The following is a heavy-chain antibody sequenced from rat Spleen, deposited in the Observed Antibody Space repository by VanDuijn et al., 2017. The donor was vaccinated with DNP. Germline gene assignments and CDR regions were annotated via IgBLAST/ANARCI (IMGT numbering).Heavy chain of an antibody. J-gene: IGHJ1*01. Sequence: EVHLVESGGALVQPGRSLKLSCVASGFTFSYYWMAWIRQVPGKGLEWVAAITSSGGSTYYPDSVKGRFTISRDNAKNTLYLQMNSLRSEDTATYYCARGSGTYYWYFDFWGPGTMVTVSS. CDR2: ITSSGGST. CDR1: GFTFSYYW. V-gene: IGHV5-31*01. CDR3: ARGSGTYYWYFDF. D-gene: IGHD5-1*01.